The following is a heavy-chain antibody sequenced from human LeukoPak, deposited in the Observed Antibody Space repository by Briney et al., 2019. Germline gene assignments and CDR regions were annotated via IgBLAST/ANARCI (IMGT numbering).Heavy chain of an antibody. J-gene: IGHJ4*02. CDR2: ISGSGGST. Sequence: PGGSLRLSCAASGFTFDDYAMHWVRQSPGKGLEWVSAISGSGGSTYYADSVKGRFTISRDNSKNTLYLQMNSLRAEDTAVYYCAKGDVLRFLEWFYYDYWGQGTQVTVSS. CDR1: GFTFDDYA. V-gene: IGHV3-23*01. CDR3: AKGDVLRFLEWFYYDY. D-gene: IGHD3-3*01.